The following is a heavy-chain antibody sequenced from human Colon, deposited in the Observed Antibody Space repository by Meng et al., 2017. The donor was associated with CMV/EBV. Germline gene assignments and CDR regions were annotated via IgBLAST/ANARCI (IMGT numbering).Heavy chain of an antibody. CDR3: ARDNIQATGATPDFDS. CDR1: GFISSSFG. J-gene: IGHJ4*02. V-gene: IGHV3-33*01. Sequence: GESLKISCAASGFISSSFGLHWVRQAPGKGLEWVSMIWFDGRYEYYADSGKGRFSISRDDSKNTLFLQMSSLRVEDTAIYYCARDNIQATGATPDFDSWGQGTLVTVSS. CDR2: IWFDGRYE. D-gene: IGHD1-1*01.